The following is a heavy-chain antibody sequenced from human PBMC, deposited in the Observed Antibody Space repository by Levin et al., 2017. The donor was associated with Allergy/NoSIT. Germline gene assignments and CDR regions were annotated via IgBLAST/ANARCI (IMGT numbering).Heavy chain of an antibody. CDR3: ARAKDCSSTSCYRADYYGMDV. CDR1: GFTFSSYS. Sequence: GGSLRLSCAASGFTFSSYSMNWVRQAPGKGLEWVSSISSSSSYIYYADSVKGRFTISRDNAKNSLYLQMNSLRAEDTAVYYCARAKDCSSTSCYRADYYGMDVWGQGTTVTVSS. J-gene: IGHJ6*02. CDR2: ISSSSSYI. V-gene: IGHV3-21*01. D-gene: IGHD2-2*01.